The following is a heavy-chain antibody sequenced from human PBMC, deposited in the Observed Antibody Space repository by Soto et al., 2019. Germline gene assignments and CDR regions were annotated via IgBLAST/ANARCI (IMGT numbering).Heavy chain of an antibody. Sequence: SGPTLVNPTQTLTLTCTFSGFSLSTSGVGVGWIRQPPGKALEWLALIYWDDDKRYSPSLKSRLTITKDTSKNQVVLTMTNMDPVDTATYYCAHRGYYDSSGYPNWFDPWGQGTQVTVSS. CDR1: GFSLSTSGVG. CDR3: AHRGYYDSSGYPNWFDP. D-gene: IGHD3-22*01. CDR2: IYWDDDK. J-gene: IGHJ5*02. V-gene: IGHV2-5*02.